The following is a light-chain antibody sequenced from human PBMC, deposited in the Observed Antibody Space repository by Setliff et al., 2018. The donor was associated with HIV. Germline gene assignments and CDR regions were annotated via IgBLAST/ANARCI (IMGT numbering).Light chain of an antibody. CDR2: EVS. Sequence: QSVLAQPSSASGSPGQSVTISCTGTSSDVGGYNYVSWYQQHPGKAPKLMIYEVSKRPSGVPDRFSGSKSGNTASLTVSGLQAEDEADYYCSSYAGSNNLPYVFGTGTKVTVL. CDR1: SSDVGGYNY. CDR3: SSYAGSNNLPYV. J-gene: IGLJ1*01. V-gene: IGLV2-8*01.